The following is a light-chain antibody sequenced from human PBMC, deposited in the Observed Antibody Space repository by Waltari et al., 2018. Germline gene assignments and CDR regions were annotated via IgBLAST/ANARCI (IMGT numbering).Light chain of an antibody. CDR2: EDN. J-gene: IGLJ3*02. V-gene: IGLV3-10*01. CDR1: ALPTKS. Sequence: SYELTQPPSVSVSPGQTARITCPGDALPTKSGFFYPPKSGQAPVLVIYEDNKPPSGIPERFSGSSSGTLSTLTVSGAQVDDEADYYCCSPDSSGNHWVFGGGTKLAVL. CDR3: CSPDSSGNHWV.